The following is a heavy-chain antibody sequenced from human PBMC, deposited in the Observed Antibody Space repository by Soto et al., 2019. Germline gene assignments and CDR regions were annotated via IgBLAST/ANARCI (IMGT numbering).Heavy chain of an antibody. D-gene: IGHD2-2*02. CDR3: VRDSYTAHWHTAGEDY. Sequence: DVQLVESGGGLVQPGGSLGPSLQAPGFYITNYGWPWVPQAQGKGREWVANIKEDGSLKFYVDSVRGRFTISRDNAKNSVYLEMSRLRAEDTAVYYCVRDSYTAHWHTAGEDYWGQGTLVTVSS. CDR2: IKEDGSLK. V-gene: IGHV3-7*01. CDR1: GFYITNYG. J-gene: IGHJ4*02.